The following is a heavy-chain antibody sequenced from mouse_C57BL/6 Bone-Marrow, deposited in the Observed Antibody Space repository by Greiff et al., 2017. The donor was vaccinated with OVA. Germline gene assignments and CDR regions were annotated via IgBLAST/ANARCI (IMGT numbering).Heavy chain of an antibody. V-gene: IGHV10-3*01. D-gene: IGHD2-1*01. J-gene: IGHJ4*01. Sequence: EVQGVESGGGLVQPKGSLKLSCAASGFTFNTYAMHWVRQAPGKGLEWVARIRSKSSNYATYYADSVKDRFTISRDDSHSMLYLQMNNLKTEDTAMYYCVREGGDLLDYAMDYWGQGTSVTVSS. CDR2: IRSKSSNYAT. CDR3: VREGGDLLDYAMDY. CDR1: GFTFNTYA.